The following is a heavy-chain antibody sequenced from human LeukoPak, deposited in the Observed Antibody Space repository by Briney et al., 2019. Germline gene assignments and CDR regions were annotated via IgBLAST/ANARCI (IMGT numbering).Heavy chain of an antibody. CDR2: IYYSGST. D-gene: IGHD4-11*01. Sequence: SETLSLTCTVSGGSISSNNYYWGWIRQPPGKGLEWIGSIYYSGSTHYNPSLKSRVTISVDTSKNQFSLKLSSVTAADTAVYYCARGRGIYSNYLDYWGQGTLVTVSS. CDR3: ARGRGIYSNYLDY. J-gene: IGHJ4*02. V-gene: IGHV4-39*07. CDR1: GGSISSNNYY.